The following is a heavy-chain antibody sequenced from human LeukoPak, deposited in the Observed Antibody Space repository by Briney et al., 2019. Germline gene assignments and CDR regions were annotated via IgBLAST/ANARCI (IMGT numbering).Heavy chain of an antibody. J-gene: IGHJ4*02. CDR3: ARVNTNNWHSCDY. D-gene: IGHD1-1*01. V-gene: IGHV3-33*01. CDR1: GFTFSNYG. CDR2: IWYDGTNK. Sequence: GGSLRLSCAASGFTFSNYGMHWVRQAPGKGLEWVAVIWYDGTNKYYADSVKGRFTISRDNSKNTLYLQMNGLRAEDTAVYYCARVNTNNWHSCDYWGQGTLVTVSS.